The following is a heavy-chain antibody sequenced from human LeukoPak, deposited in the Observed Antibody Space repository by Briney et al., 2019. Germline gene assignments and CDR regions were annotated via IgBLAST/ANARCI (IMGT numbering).Heavy chain of an antibody. V-gene: IGHV1-69*05. D-gene: IGHD4-23*01. CDR3: ARAYGGNSVDAFDI. CDR2: IIPIFGTA. Sequence: SSVKVSCKASGGTFSSYAISGVRQAPGQRLEWMGGIIPIFGTANYAQKFQGRVTITTDESTSTAYMELSSLRSEDTAVYYCARAYGGNSVDAFDIWGQGTMVTVSS. CDR1: GGTFSSYA. J-gene: IGHJ3*02.